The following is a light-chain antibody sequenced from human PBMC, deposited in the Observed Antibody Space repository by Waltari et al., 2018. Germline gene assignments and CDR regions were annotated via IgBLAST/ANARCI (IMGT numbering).Light chain of an antibody. CDR2: WAS. J-gene: IGKJ3*01. V-gene: IGKV4-1*01. CDR3: QQYYSTPLT. Sequence: DIVMTQSPDSLAVSLGERATINCKSSQSVLYSSKNKNYLAWYQQKPGQPPKLLIYWASTRESGVPDRFSGSWSGTDFTHTISGLQAEDVAVYCWQQYYSTPLTFGPGTKVDIK. CDR1: QSVLYSSKNKNY.